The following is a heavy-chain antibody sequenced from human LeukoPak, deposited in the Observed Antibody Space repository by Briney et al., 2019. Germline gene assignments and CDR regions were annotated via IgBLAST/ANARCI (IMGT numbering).Heavy chain of an antibody. Sequence: PGGSLRLSCAVSGFTFSNYEMSWVRQALGKGLEWVSYISSRGSTIYYADSVKGRFTISRENAKNSLYLQMNSLRAEDTAVYYCARGYFDQAGYARWGQGILVTVSS. CDR2: ISSRGSTI. V-gene: IGHV3-48*03. J-gene: IGHJ4*02. CDR1: GFTFSNYE. CDR3: ARGYFDQAGYAR. D-gene: IGHD3-22*01.